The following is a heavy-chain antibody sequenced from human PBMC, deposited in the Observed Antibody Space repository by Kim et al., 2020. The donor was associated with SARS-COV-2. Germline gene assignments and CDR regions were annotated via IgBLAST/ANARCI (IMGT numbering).Heavy chain of an antibody. CDR2: INPSGGST. V-gene: IGHV1-46*01. CDR3: ARALGYCSSTSCFRPRNDNWFDP. D-gene: IGHD2-2*01. Sequence: ASVKVSCKASGYTFTSYYMHWVRQAPGQGLEWMGIINPSGGSTSYAQKFQGRVTMTRDTSTSTVYMELSSLRSEDTAVYYCARALGYCSSTSCFRPRNDNWFDPWGQGTLVTVSS. CDR1: GYTFTSYY. J-gene: IGHJ5*02.